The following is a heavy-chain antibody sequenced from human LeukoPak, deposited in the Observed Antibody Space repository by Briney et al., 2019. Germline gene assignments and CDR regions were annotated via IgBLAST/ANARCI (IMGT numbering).Heavy chain of an antibody. V-gene: IGHV3-33*01. CDR3: AREMITFPTLDY. Sequence: GRSLRLSCAASGFTFSSYGMPWVRQAPGKGLGWVAVIWYDGSNKYYADSVKGRFTISRDNSKNTLYLQMNSLRAEDTAVYYCAREMITFPTLDYWGQGTLVTVSS. D-gene: IGHD3-16*01. CDR1: GFTFSSYG. J-gene: IGHJ4*02. CDR2: IWYDGSNK.